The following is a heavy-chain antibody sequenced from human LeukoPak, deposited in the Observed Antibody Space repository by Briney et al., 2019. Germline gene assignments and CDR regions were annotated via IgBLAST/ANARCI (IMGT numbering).Heavy chain of an antibody. CDR3: ARATSYSNYFDY. CDR2: IYHSGST. V-gene: IGHV4-30-2*01. J-gene: IGHJ4*02. CDR1: GGSISSGGYS. D-gene: IGHD4-4*01. Sequence: SETLSLTCAVSGGSISSGGYSWSWIRQPPGKGLEWIGYIYHSGSTYYNPSLKRRVTIPVDRSKNQFSLKLSSVTAADTAVYYCARATSYSNYFDYWGEGTLVTVSS.